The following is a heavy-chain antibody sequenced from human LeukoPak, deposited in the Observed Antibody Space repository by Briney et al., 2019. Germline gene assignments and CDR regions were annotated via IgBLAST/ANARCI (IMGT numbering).Heavy chain of an antibody. J-gene: IGHJ4*02. CDR1: GGSISSSSYY. CDR2: IYYSGST. D-gene: IGHD6-13*01. V-gene: IGHV4-39*01. CDR3: AGIAAAGTVV. Sequence: SETLSLTCTVSGGSISSSSYYWGWIRQPPGKGLEWIGSIYYSGSTYCNPSLKSRVTISVDTSKNQFTLKLSSVTAADTAVYYCAGIAAAGTVVWGQGTLVTVSS.